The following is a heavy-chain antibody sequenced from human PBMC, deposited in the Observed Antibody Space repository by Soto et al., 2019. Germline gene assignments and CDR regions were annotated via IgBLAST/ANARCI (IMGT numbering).Heavy chain of an antibody. CDR3: ARGRGGRIDYSTSSHYYYYGMDV. J-gene: IGHJ6*02. V-gene: IGHV1-69*13. CDR2: IIPLFETP. D-gene: IGHD6-6*01. CDR1: GDTLYNYA. Sequence: ASVKVSCKASGDTLYNYAFSWVRQAPGQGVEWMGGIIPLFETPDYAQKFQGRVMITADESTSTVFMELRSLRSEDTAVYYCARGRGGRIDYSTSSHYYYYGMDVWGQGTTVTVSS.